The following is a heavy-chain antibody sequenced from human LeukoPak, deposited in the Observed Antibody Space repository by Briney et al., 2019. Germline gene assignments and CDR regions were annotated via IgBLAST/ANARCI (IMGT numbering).Heavy chain of an antibody. D-gene: IGHD6-13*01. CDR3: ARDPGQKLVESSMDAYYYYYMDV. CDR2: IKQDGSEK. Sequence: GGSLRLSCAASGFTFSSYAMSWVRQAPGKGLEWGANIKQDGSEKYYVDSVKGRFTISRDNAKNSLYLQMNSLRAEDTAVYYCARDPGQKLVESSMDAYYYYYMDVWGKGTTVTVSS. J-gene: IGHJ6*03. CDR1: GFTFSSYA. V-gene: IGHV3-7*01.